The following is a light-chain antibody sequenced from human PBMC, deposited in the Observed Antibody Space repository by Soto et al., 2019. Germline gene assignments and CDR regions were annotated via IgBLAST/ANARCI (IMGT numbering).Light chain of an antibody. CDR1: SSNIGAGYD. Sequence: VLNQPLPVSGAPGQRVTISCTGTSSNIGAGYDVHWYQQFPGTATKLLIYGKSNRTSGVHERFSGSKSGTSDYLAITGLPAEDEATYSCQSCDSTLSGSGVFGNGEKVNVL. J-gene: IGLJ1*01. CDR3: QSCDSTLSGSGV. CDR2: GKS. V-gene: IGLV1-40*01.